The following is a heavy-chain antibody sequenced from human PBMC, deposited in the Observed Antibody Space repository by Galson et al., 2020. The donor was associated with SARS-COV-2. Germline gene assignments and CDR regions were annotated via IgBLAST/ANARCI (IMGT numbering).Heavy chain of an antibody. CDR2: ISYDGSNK. Sequence: GGSLRLSCAASGFTFSSYAMHWVRQAPGKGLEWVAVISYDGSNKYYADSVKGRFTISRDNSKNTLYLQMNSLRAEDTAVYYCARDLCSSTSCYGAFDMWGQGTMVTVSS. CDR1: GFTFSSYA. V-gene: IGHV3-30*04. D-gene: IGHD2-2*01. J-gene: IGHJ3*02. CDR3: ARDLCSSTSCYGAFDM.